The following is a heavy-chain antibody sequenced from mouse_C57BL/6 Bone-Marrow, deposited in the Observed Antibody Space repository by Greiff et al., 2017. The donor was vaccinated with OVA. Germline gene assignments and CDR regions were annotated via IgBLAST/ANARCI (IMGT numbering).Heavy chain of an antibody. J-gene: IGHJ3*01. CDR1: GFTFSDYY. Sequence: EVQLQDSEGGLVQPGSSMKLSCTASGFTFSDYYMAWVRQVPEKGLEWVANINYDGSSTYYLDSLKSRFIISRDNAKNILYLQMSSLKSEDTATYYCARVDSYWFAYWGQGTLVTVSA. D-gene: IGHD6-1*02. V-gene: IGHV5-16*01. CDR2: INYDGSST. CDR3: ARVDSYWFAY.